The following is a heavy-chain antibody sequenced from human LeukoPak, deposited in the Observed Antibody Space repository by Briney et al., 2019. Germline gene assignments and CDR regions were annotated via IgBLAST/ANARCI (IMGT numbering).Heavy chain of an antibody. J-gene: IGHJ4*02. CDR1: GYTFTGYY. CDR2: INPNSGGT. V-gene: IGHV1-2*06. Sequence: ASVKVSCKASGYTFTGYYMHWVRQAPGQGLEWMGRINPNSGGTDYAQKFQGRVTMTRDTSISTAYMELSRLRSDDTAVYYCARGADCSSTSCYLFDYWGQETPVTVSS. CDR3: ARGADCSSTSCYLFDY. D-gene: IGHD2-2*01.